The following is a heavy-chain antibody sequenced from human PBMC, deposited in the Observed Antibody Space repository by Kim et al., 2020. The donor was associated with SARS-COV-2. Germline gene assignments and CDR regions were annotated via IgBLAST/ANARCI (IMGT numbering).Heavy chain of an antibody. CDR3: ARATDCSGGSCYVLYFDY. Sequence: KFQGRVTITADESTRTAYMELSSLRSEDTAVYYCARATDCSGGSCYVLYFDYWGQGTLVTVSS. D-gene: IGHD2-15*01. J-gene: IGHJ4*02. V-gene: IGHV1-69*01.